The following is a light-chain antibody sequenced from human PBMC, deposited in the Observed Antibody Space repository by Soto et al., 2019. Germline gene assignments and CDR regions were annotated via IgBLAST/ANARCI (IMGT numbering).Light chain of an antibody. V-gene: IGKV3-20*01. Sequence: EIVLTQSPGTLSLSPGERATLSCRASQSVNSSFFAWYQHTPGQAPRLLIYATSSRATGIPDRFSGSGSGTDFTFAISGLEPEDFAVYYCLQYLSSPHTFGQGTKLEIK. J-gene: IGKJ2*01. CDR2: ATS. CDR1: QSVNSSF. CDR3: LQYLSSPHT.